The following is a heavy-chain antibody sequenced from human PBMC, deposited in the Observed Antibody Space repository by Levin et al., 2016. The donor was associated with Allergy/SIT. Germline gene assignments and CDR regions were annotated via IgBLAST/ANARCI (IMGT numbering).Heavy chain of an antibody. CDR1: GFTFSSYW. J-gene: IGHJ4*02. CDR3: ATSSSNGYAYFDY. D-gene: IGHD3-22*01. V-gene: IGHV3-7*01. CDR2: IKQDGSEK. Sequence: GGPLRLSCAASGFTFSSYWMSWVRQAPGKGLEWVANIKQDGSEKYYVDSVKGRFTISRDNAKNSLYLQMNSLRAEDTAVYYCATSSSNGYAYFDYWGQGTLVTVSS.